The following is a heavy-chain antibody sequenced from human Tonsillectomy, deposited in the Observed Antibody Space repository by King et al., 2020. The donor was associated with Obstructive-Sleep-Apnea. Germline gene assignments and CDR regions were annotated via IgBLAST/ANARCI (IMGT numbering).Heavy chain of an antibody. V-gene: IGHV3-23*04. Sequence: QLVQSGGGLVQPGGSLRLSCAASGFTFSSYAMSWVRQAPGKGLEWVSAISGSGGSTYYADSVKGRFTISRDNSKNTLYLQMNSLGAEDTAGYYCAKALLWFGELFQGFDPWGQGTLVTVSS. D-gene: IGHD3-10*01. J-gene: IGHJ5*02. CDR2: ISGSGGST. CDR3: AKALLWFGELFQGFDP. CDR1: GFTFSSYA.